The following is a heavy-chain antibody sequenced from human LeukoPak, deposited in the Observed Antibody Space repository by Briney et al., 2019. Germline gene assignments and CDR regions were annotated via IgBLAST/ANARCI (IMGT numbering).Heavy chain of an antibody. V-gene: IGHV5-51*01. CDR2: TYPGDSDT. Sequence: GESLKISCKGSGYSFTSYWIGWVRQMPGKGLEWMGITYPGDSDTRYSPSFQGQVTISADKSISTAYLQWSSLKASDTAMYYCARLGVGGAAAELDHDTFDIWGQGTMVTVSS. CDR3: ARLGVGGAAAELDHDTFDI. D-gene: IGHD6-13*01. CDR1: GYSFTSYW. J-gene: IGHJ3*02.